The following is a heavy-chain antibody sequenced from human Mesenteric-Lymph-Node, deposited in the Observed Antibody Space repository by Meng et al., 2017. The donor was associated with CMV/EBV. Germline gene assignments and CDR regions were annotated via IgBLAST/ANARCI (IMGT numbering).Heavy chain of an antibody. D-gene: IGHD3-3*01. J-gene: IGHJ1*01. CDR3: ATVYYDLPR. V-gene: IGHV3-21*01. CDR1: GFTVSSNS. CDR2: ISSSGSYT. Sequence: LRLTCAASGFTVSSNSRNWVRQAPGKGLDWVSTISSSGSYTHYADSVKGRFTISRDNGKSSLYLQMNSLRAEDTAVYYCATVYYDLPRWGQGTLVTVSS.